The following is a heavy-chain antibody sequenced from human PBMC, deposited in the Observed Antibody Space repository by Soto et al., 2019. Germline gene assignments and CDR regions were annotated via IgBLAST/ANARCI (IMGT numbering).Heavy chain of an antibody. CDR3: ARAVVAATLWWFDP. D-gene: IGHD2-15*01. Sequence: SETLSLTCAVSSGSTSSSNWWSWVRQPPGKGLEWIGEIYHSGSTNYNPSLKSRVTISVDKSKNQFSLKLSSVTAADTAVYYCARAVVAATLWWFDPWGQETLVPVSS. CDR1: SGSTSSSNW. CDR2: IYHSGST. J-gene: IGHJ5*02. V-gene: IGHV4-4*02.